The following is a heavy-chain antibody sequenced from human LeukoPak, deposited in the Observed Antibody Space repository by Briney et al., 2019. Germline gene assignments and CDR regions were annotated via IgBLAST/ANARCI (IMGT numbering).Heavy chain of an antibody. CDR1: GYTFTSYY. D-gene: IGHD3-22*01. Sequence: ASVKVSCKASGYTFTSYYMHWVRQAPGQGLEWMGIINPSGGSTSYAQKFQGRVTMTRDMSTSTVYMELSSLRSEDTAVYYCARNYYDSSGYFLNFDYWGQGTLVTVSS. CDR2: INPSGGST. V-gene: IGHV1-46*01. J-gene: IGHJ4*02. CDR3: ARNYYDSSGYFLNFDY.